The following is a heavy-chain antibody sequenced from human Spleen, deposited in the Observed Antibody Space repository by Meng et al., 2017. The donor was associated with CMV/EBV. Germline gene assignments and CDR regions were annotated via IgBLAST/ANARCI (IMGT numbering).Heavy chain of an antibody. J-gene: IGHJ4*02. Sequence: LPCAVSGGSIRSSHWWSWVRQPPGKGLEWIGEIYHSGTTNYNPSLKSRVTMSIDKSKNQFSLKMSSVTAADTAVYYCTRVPFGGDFDYWGQGTLVTVSS. CDR3: TRVPFGGDFDY. CDR2: IYHSGTT. D-gene: IGHD3-10*01. CDR1: GGSIRSSHW. V-gene: IGHV4-4*02.